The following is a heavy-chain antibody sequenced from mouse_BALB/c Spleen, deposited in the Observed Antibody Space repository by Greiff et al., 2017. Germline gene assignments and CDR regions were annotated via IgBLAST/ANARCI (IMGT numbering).Heavy chain of an antibody. CDR3: ARVPYYDYDWFAD. D-gene: IGHD2-4*01. J-gene: IGHJ3*01. CDR2: IDPANGNT. V-gene: IGHV14-3*02. CDR1: GFNIKDTY. Sequence: VQLQQSGAELVKPGASVKLSCTASGFNIKDTYMHWVKQRPEQGLEWIGRIDPANGNTKYDPKFQGKATITADTSSNTAYLQLSSLTSEDTAVSYCARVPYYDYDWFADWGQGTLVTVSA.